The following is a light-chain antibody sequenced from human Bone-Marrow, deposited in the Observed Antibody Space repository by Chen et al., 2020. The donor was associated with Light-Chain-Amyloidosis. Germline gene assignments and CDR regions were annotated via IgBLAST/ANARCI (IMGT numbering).Light chain of an antibody. CDR3: SSYTITNTLV. V-gene: IGLV2-14*01. CDR1: SSDVGGDNH. CDR2: EVT. J-gene: IGLJ1*01. Sequence: QSALPQPASVSGPPGQSPTISCTGTSSDVGGDNHVSWYQQHPDKAPKLMIYEVTNLPSWVPDRFSGSKSDNTASLTISGLQTEDEADYFCSSYTITNTLVFGSGTRVTVL.